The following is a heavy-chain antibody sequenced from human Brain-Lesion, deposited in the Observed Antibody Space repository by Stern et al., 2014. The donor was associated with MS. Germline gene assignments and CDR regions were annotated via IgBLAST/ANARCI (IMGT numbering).Heavy chain of an antibody. CDR3: AREAGYSFSYYGLDV. Sequence: QVQLVRSGPEVKKPGSSVKVLCKASGGLFRSQAISWERQTPGQGLEWMGGIIAIFGTTKYAQKFQGRVSITADESTNTVYMELSSLRHEDTALYYCAREAGYSFSYYGLDVWGLGTSVTVSS. D-gene: IGHD5-18*01. J-gene: IGHJ6*02. V-gene: IGHV1-69*01. CDR2: IIAIFGTT. CDR1: GGLFRSQA.